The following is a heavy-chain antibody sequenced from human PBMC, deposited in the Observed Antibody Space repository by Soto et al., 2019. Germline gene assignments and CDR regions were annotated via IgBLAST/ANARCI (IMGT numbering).Heavy chain of an antibody. CDR3: AREPRRYCISTSCPNWFDP. J-gene: IGHJ5*02. D-gene: IGHD2-2*01. CDR2: IYYSGST. CDR1: GGSISSGGYY. Sequence: QVQLQESGPGLVKPSQTLSLTCTVSGGSISSGGYYWSWIRQHPGKGLEWIGYIYYSGSTYYNPSLKSRVTISVDTSKNQFSLKLSSVTAADTAVYYCAREPRRYCISTSCPNWFDPWGQGTLVTVSS. V-gene: IGHV4-31*03.